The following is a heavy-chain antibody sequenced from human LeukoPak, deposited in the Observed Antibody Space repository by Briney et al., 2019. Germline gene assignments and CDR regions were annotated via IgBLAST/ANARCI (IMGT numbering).Heavy chain of an antibody. J-gene: IGHJ3*02. Sequence: SETLSLTCAVYGGSFSDYYWSWIRQPPGKGLEWIGEINHSGSTNYNPSLKSRVTISVDTSKNQFSLKLSSVTAADTAVYYCARDRVVRGGAFDIWGQGTMVTVSS. D-gene: IGHD3-10*01. V-gene: IGHV4-34*01. CDR2: INHSGST. CDR1: GGSFSDYY. CDR3: ARDRVVRGGAFDI.